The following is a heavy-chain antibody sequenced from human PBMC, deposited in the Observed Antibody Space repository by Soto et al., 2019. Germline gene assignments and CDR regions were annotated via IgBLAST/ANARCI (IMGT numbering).Heavy chain of an antibody. CDR3: ARHQLAQYYFDY. J-gene: IGHJ4*02. V-gene: IGHV1-3*01. Sequence: ASGYGSFMAFGYIFTSYAMHLVRQAPGHRLECMGWLNAGNGNTQCSQKFQGRVTITRVTSASTAYIELSSLNSEATAVYYCARHQLAQYYFDYWSQGTLVTVSS. CDR1: GYIFTSYA. D-gene: IGHD6-13*01. CDR2: LNAGNGNT.